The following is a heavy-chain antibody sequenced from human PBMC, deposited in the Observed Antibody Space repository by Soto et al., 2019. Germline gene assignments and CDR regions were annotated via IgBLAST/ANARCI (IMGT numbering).Heavy chain of an antibody. CDR3: ARDHSAVTGTVGVYSYYFGMDV. D-gene: IGHD6-19*01. Sequence: SGGGLVKPGGSLRLSCAASGFTFSDYYMSWIRQAPGTGLEWVSYISSSGSTIYYADSVKGRFTISRDNAKNSLYLQMNSLRAEDTAVYYCARDHSAVTGTVGVYSYYFGMDVWGQGTTVTVSS. CDR2: ISSSGSTI. CDR1: GFTFSDYY. J-gene: IGHJ6*02. V-gene: IGHV3-11*01.